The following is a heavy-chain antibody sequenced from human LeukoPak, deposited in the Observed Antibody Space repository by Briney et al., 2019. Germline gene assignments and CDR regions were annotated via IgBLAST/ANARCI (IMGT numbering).Heavy chain of an antibody. V-gene: IGHV3-21*04. CDR3: AKEKIIGFVFDGFDI. CDR1: GFSFSTYT. J-gene: IGHJ3*02. Sequence: PGGSLRLSCAASGFSFSTYTMNWVRQAPGKGLEWVSSISSRSSYSYYADSVRGRFTLPRDNAKNSLYLQMNSLRAEDTDVYYCAKEKIIGFVFDGFDIWGQGTMVTVSS. D-gene: IGHD2/OR15-2a*01. CDR2: ISSRSSYS.